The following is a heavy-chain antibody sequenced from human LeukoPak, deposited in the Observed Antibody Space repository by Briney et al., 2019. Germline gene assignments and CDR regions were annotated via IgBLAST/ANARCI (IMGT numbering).Heavy chain of an antibody. Sequence: SETLSLTCTVSGGSISSSSYYWSWIRQPPGKGLEWIGSIYYSGSTYYNPSLKSRVTISVDTSKNQFSLKLSPVTAADTAVYYCAGHLIWLDYWGQGTLVTVSS. CDR2: IYYSGST. CDR3: AGHLIWLDY. V-gene: IGHV4-39*07. CDR1: GGSISSSSYY. D-gene: IGHD2-8*01. J-gene: IGHJ4*02.